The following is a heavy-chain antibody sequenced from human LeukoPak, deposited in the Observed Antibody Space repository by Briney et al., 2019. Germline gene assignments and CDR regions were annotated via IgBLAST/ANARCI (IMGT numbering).Heavy chain of an antibody. CDR2: FDPENGET. D-gene: IGHD3-10*01. CDR1: GYTLTELS. V-gene: IGHV1-24*01. Sequence: ASVKVSCKVSGYTLTELSMHWVRQAPGKGLEWMGGFDPENGETIYAQKFQGRVTVTEDTSTDTAYMELSSLRSEDTASYYCATEAIVERRGSGTYYNSGAFDIWGLGTMVTVSS. J-gene: IGHJ3*02. CDR3: ATEAIVERRGSGTYYNSGAFDI.